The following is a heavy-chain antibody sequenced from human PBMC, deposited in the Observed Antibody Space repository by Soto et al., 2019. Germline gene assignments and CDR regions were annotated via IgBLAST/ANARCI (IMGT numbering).Heavy chain of an antibody. J-gene: IGHJ4*02. CDR3: ARDPAGLYLFDY. Sequence: QVRLVQSGGEVRNPGASVKVSCKASGFTFSYYGVSWVRQAPGQGLEWMGFTNAHTGRSGTSKKFHGRVTLSTDTSTNTAYMEFRSLRSDDTAVYFCARDPAGLYLFDYWGQGTLLTVSS. CDR1: GFTFSYYG. D-gene: IGHD2-2*01. CDR2: TNAHTGRS. V-gene: IGHV1-18*04.